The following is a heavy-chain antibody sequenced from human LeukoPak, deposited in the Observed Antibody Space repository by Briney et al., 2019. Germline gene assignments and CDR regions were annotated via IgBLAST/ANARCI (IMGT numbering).Heavy chain of an antibody. CDR2: ISGSGGST. D-gene: IGHD2-15*01. V-gene: IGHV3-23*01. J-gene: IGHJ6*03. Sequence: PAESLTLSCAASGFTFSSYAMSWVRQAPGKGLEWVSSISGSGGSTYYADSEKGRFTISGDNSKNTLYLQMTSLRAEDTSVYYCAKATSAQYYYYVDVWGKGTTVTVSS. CDR3: AKATSAQYYYYVDV. CDR1: GFTFSSYA.